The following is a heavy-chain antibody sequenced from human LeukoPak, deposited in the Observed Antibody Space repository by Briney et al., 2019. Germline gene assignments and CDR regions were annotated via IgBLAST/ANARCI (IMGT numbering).Heavy chain of an antibody. CDR1: GFTVRSKY. V-gene: IGHV3-66*01. CDR2: IYSGGST. J-gene: IGHJ4*02. D-gene: IGHD5-12*01. Sequence: GGSLRLSCAASGFTVRSKYMSWVRQAPGKGLEWVSVIYSGGSTYYADSVKGRFSISRDNTKNTLYLQMNSLRVEDTAVYYCVRGGYGDYPTDYWGQGTLVTVSS. CDR3: VRGGYGDYPTDY.